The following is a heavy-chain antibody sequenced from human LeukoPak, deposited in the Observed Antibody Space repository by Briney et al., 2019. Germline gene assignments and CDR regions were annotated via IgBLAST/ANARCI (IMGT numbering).Heavy chain of an antibody. CDR3: ATVPFPRGAFDI. CDR1: GYTLTELS. CDR2: FDPEDGET. D-gene: IGHD2-21*01. Sequence: ASVKVSCKVSGYTLTELSMHWVLQAPGKGLEWMGGFDPEDGETIYAQKFQGRVTMTEDTYTDTAYMELSSLRSEDTAVYYCATVPFPRGAFDIWGQGTMVTVSS. J-gene: IGHJ3*02. V-gene: IGHV1-24*01.